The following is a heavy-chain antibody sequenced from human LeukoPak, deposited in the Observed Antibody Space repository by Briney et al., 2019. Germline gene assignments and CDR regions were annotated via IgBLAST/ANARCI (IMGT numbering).Heavy chain of an antibody. V-gene: IGHV3-74*01. D-gene: IGHD2-8*02. CDR2: INSDGSST. CDR3: ARIGGVWGESAY. Sequence: GRSLRLSCAASGFTFSSYWMHWVRQAPGKGLVWVSRINSDGSSTSYADSVKGRFTISRDNAKNTLYLQMNSLRAEDTAVYYCARIGGVWGESAYWGQGTLVTVSS. J-gene: IGHJ4*02. CDR1: GFTFSSYW.